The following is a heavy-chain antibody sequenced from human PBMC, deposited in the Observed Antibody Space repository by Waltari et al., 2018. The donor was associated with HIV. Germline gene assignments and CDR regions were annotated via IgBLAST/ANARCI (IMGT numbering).Heavy chain of an antibody. CDR3: AKVLVRGVGLSDY. D-gene: IGHD3-10*01. CDR2: IRYDGSNK. Sequence: QVQLVESGGGVVQPGGSLRLSCAASGFTFSSYGMHWVRKAPGKGLEWVAFIRYDGSNKYYADSVKGRFTISRDNSKNTLYLQMNSLRAEDTAVYYCAKVLVRGVGLSDYWGQGTLVTVSS. V-gene: IGHV3-30*02. J-gene: IGHJ4*02. CDR1: GFTFSSYG.